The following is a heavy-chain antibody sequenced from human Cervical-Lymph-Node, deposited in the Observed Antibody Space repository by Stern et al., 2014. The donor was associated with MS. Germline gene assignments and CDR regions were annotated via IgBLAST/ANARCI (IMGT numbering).Heavy chain of an antibody. Sequence: QLQLQESGPGLVKPSETLSLTCTVSGGSISSYYWSWIRQAPGQGLDWIAYIYHSGSTNYNPSLKSRVTISIDTSRNQFSLKLRSVTAADTAVYYCAGHYYDVLTGFHLSGMAVWGQGTTVAVS. CDR3: AGHYYDVLTGFHLSGMAV. CDR2: IYHSGST. CDR1: GGSISSYY. V-gene: IGHV4-59*01. J-gene: IGHJ6*02. D-gene: IGHD3-9*01.